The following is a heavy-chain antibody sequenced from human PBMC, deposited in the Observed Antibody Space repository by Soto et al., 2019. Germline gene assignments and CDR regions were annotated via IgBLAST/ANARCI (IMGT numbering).Heavy chain of an antibody. CDR1: RGGVTSSSCY. CDR3: VRLTSRITAASHGRSNWLVP. Sequence: SETLCRTCTVSRGGVTSSSCYWGWLRQPPGKGLEWMGDVSHTGTTYENPCLRRRGTIFVDTATGQFSWKLCSVTAADTAMYYCVRLTSRITAASHGRSNWLVPWGPGTMVTVSS. D-gene: IGHD1-20*01. CDR2: VSHTGTT. J-gene: IGHJ5*02. V-gene: IGHV4-39*01.